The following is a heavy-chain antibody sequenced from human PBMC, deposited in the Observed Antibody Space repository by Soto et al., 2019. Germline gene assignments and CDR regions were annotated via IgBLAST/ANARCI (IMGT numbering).Heavy chain of an antibody. D-gene: IGHD3-3*01. J-gene: IGHJ4*02. V-gene: IGHV1-69*01. Sequence: QVQLVQSGAEVKKPGSSVKVSCKASGGTFSSYAISWVRQAPGQGLEWMGGIIPIFGTANYAQKFQGRVTIAAGDSTSTAYMELSSLKSEDTAVYYCARDLLYYDVWSGSSGWGQGTLVTVSS. CDR3: ARDLLYYDVWSGSSG. CDR2: IIPIFGTA. CDR1: GGTFSSYA.